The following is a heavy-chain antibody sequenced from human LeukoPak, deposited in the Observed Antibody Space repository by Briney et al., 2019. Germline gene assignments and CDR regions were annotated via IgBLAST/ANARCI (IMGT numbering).Heavy chain of an antibody. Sequence: SETLSLTCTVSGGSISSSSYYWGWIRQPPGKGLEWIGSIYYSGSTYYNPSLKSRVTISVDTSKNQFSLKLSSVTAADTAVYYCARRAGYPLYYFDYWGQGTLVTVSS. J-gene: IGHJ4*02. D-gene: IGHD6-13*01. V-gene: IGHV4-39*01. CDR3: ARRAGYPLYYFDY. CDR2: IYYSGST. CDR1: GGSISSSSYY.